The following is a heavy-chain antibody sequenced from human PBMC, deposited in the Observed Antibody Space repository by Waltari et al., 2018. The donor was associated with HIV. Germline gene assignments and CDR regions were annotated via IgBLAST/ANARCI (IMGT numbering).Heavy chain of an antibody. J-gene: IGHJ6*02. CDR1: GFTFSNYW. CDR3: VSSGLDV. Sequence: VQLVESGGDLAQPGGSLRLSCVASGFTFSNYWMHWVRQVPGKRLVWVERINTDDTITTYAENVKGRFTISRDNGKNTLYLQMNSLRVEDTAVYYCVSSGLDVWGQGTTVNVSS. V-gene: IGHV3-74*01. CDR2: INTDDTIT.